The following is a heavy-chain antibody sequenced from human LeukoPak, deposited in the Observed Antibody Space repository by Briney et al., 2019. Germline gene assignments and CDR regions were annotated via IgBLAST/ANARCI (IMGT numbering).Heavy chain of an antibody. CDR1: GYSFTSYW. CDR3: ARETYYYDSSGYSLSANYFDY. Sequence: GESLKISCKGSGYSFTSYWIGWVRQMPGKGLEWMGIIYPGDSDTRYSPSFQGQVTLSADKSISTAYLQWSSLKASDTAMYYCARETYYYDSSGYSLSANYFDYWGQGTLVTVSS. V-gene: IGHV5-51*01. D-gene: IGHD3-22*01. CDR2: IYPGDSDT. J-gene: IGHJ4*02.